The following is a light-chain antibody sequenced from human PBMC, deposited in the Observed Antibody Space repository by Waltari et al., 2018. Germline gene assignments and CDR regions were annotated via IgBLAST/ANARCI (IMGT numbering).Light chain of an antibody. CDR3: SSYGGNTYHLI. Sequence: QSALTQPPSASGSPGHSVTISCTGTSSAVRPYDSVSWYQQDPGQPPKIMIYEVSKRPSGVPDRFSGSKSGNTASLTVSGLQAEDEADYYCSSYGGNTYHLIFGGGTKLTVL. V-gene: IGLV2-8*01. CDR2: EVS. CDR1: SSAVRPYDS. J-gene: IGLJ2*01.